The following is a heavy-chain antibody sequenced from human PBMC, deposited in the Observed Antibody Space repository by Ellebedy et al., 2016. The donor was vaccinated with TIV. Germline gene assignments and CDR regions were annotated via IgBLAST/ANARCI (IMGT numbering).Heavy chain of an antibody. CDR1: GFTFSSYW. V-gene: IGHV3-23*01. D-gene: IGHD3-10*01. J-gene: IGHJ3*02. CDR3: AKDIGIWFGDLDAFDI. CDR2: ISGSGGST. Sequence: GGSLRLSCAASGFTFSSYWMSWVRQAPGKGLEWVSGISGSGGSTYNADSVKGRFTISRDNSKNTLYLQMNSLRAEDAAVYYCAKDIGIWFGDLDAFDIWGQGTMVTVSS.